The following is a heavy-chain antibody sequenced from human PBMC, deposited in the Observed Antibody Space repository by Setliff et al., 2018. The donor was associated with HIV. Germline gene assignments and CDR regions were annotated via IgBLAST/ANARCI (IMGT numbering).Heavy chain of an antibody. CDR2: IYYSGST. CDR3: ARGHTWNYYGGDYFDY. D-gene: IGHD1-7*01. J-gene: IGHJ4*02. Sequence: PSETLSLTCTVSGASISSYSWSWIRQPPGKGLEWIGYIYYSGSTNYNPSLESRVSISVDTSQNQFSLRLSSVTAADTAVYYCARGHTWNYYGGDYFDYWGPGSLVTVSS. CDR1: GASISSYS. V-gene: IGHV4-59*01.